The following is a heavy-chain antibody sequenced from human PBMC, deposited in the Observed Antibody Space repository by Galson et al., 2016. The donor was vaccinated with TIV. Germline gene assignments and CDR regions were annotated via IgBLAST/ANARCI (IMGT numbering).Heavy chain of an antibody. CDR3: AKDRGCGGDCPHYYGMDV. J-gene: IGHJ6*02. Sequence: SLRLSCAASGFTFSSYTMHWVRQAPGMGLEWVALIWYDGSKKYYTDSVKGRFTISRDNSKNTLYLQMDSLRPEDTAMYYCAKDRGCGGDCPHYYGMDVWGQGTTVTVSS. CDR1: GFTFSSYT. CDR2: IWYDGSKK. V-gene: IGHV3-30*02. D-gene: IGHD2-21*02.